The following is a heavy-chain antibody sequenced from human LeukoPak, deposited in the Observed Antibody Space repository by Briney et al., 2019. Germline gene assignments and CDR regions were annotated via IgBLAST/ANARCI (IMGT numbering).Heavy chain of an antibody. CDR1: GLDFSSYA. D-gene: IGHD3-22*01. J-gene: IGHJ4*02. Sequence: GGSLRLSCAASGLDFSSYAMHWVRQAPGKGLEWVAVIWYDGSNRYYTDSVKGRFTVSRDDSKKTLYLQMNSLGAEDTAVYYCARDRVTYYYDSRGFEYWGQGTLVTVSS. CDR3: ARDRVTYYYDSRGFEY. V-gene: IGHV3-33*01. CDR2: IWYDGSNR.